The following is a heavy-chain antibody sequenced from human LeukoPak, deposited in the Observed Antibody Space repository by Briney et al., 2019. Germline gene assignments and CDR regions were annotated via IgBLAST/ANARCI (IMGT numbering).Heavy chain of an antibody. Sequence: ASVKVSCKASGGTFSSYDINWVRQATGQGLEWMGWMNPNSGNTGYAQKFQGRVTITRNTSISTAYMELSSLRSEDTAVYYCARVNGEMATMYGMDVWGQGTTVTVSS. D-gene: IGHD5-24*01. CDR3: ARVNGEMATMYGMDV. J-gene: IGHJ6*02. V-gene: IGHV1-8*03. CDR1: GGTFSSYD. CDR2: MNPNSGNT.